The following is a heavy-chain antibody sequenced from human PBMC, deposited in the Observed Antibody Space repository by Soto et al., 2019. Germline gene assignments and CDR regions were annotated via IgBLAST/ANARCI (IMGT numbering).Heavy chain of an antibody. CDR2: LDPNTGYT. D-gene: IGHD3-10*01. Sequence: QVQLVQSGAEVKKPGASVKLSCKASGYTFTHYDINWMRQAAGQGLEWMGWLDPNTGYTGYTQNFQARFTMTRNTSINTAYLEVNSLRSEDTAVYYCARGSYGSKYWGQGTLVTVSS. V-gene: IGHV1-8*01. CDR3: ARGSYGSKY. J-gene: IGHJ4*02. CDR1: GYTFTHYD.